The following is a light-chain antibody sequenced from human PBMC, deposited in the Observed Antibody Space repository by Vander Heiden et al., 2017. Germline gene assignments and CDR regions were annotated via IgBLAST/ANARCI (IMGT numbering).Light chain of an antibody. CDR1: QSVSIN. Sequence: EIVMTQSPATLSVSPGERVTLSCRASQSVSINLAWYQQKPGQAPRLLIYVASTRATGIPARFSGSGSRTEFTLTISSLQSDDSAVYYCQQDNNWPRTFGQGTKVEIK. V-gene: IGKV3-15*01. CDR2: VAS. J-gene: IGKJ1*01. CDR3: QQDNNWPRT.